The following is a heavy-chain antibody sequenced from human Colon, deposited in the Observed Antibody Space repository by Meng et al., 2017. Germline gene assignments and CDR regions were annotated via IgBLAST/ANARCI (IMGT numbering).Heavy chain of an antibody. J-gene: IGHJ4*02. V-gene: IGHV4-30-4*01. CDR2: IHSSGNT. Sequence: QVQLQESGPGLVKPSQTLSLHCTISNGSINSADYYWNWIRQPPGKGPEWLGYIHSSGNTYYTPSLKSRLAMSLDTSKNQFSLRLTSVTAADTAVYYCARNPVIPDARTFDFWGQGALVTVSS. D-gene: IGHD2-2*01. CDR1: NGSINSADYY. CDR3: ARNPVIPDARTFDF.